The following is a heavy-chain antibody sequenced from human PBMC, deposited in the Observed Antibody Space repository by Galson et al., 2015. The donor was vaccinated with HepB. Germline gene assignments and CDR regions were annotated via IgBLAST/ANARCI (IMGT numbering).Heavy chain of an antibody. CDR2: IIPILGIA. CDR3: ARDQAGSSGCCGDFQH. D-gene: IGHD6-19*01. CDR1: GGTFSSYT. V-gene: IGHV1-69*04. Sequence: SVKVSCKASGGTFSSYTISWVRQAPGQGLEWMGRIIPILGIANYAQKFQGRVTITADKSTSTAYMELSSLRSEDTAVYYCARDQAGSSGCCGDFQHWGQGTLVTVSS. J-gene: IGHJ1*01.